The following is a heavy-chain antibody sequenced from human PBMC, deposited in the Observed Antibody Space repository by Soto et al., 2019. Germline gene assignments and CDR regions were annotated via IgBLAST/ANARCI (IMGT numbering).Heavy chain of an antibody. Sequence: GASVKVSCKASGGTFSSYTISWVRQAPGQGLEWMGRIIPILGIANYAQKFQGRVTITADKSTSTAYMELSSLRSEDTAVYYCARGGASRVVVPAAIQGYYYYMDVWGKGTTVTVSS. D-gene: IGHD2-2*01. V-gene: IGHV1-69*02. CDR3: ARGGASRVVVPAAIQGYYYYMDV. CDR2: IIPILGIA. J-gene: IGHJ6*03. CDR1: GGTFSSYT.